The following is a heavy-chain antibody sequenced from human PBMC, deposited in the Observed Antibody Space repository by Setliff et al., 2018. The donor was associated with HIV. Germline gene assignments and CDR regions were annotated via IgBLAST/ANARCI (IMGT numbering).Heavy chain of an antibody. D-gene: IGHD5-12*01. V-gene: IGHV3-15*01. CDR2: IKSRADGWPT. CDR3: ATEGYNRPLDY. J-gene: IGHJ4*02. Sequence: PGGSLRLSCTGSGFTFGDYAMSWVRQAPGKGLEWVGRIKSRADGWPTDYAAPVKGRFIISTDDSKKTLYLQMNSLKTEDTAVYYCATEGYNRPLDYWGQGTLVTVSS. CDR1: GFTFGDYA.